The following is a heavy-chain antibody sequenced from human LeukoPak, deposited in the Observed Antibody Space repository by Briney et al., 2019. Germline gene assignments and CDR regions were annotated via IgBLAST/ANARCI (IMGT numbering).Heavy chain of an antibody. CDR3: ARDPGDTIFGVVNDDY. J-gene: IGHJ4*02. Sequence: ASVKVSCKASGYTFTSYYMHWVRQAPGQGLEWMGIINPSGGSTSYAQKFQGRVTMTRDTSTSTVYMELSSLRSEDTAVYYCARDPGDTIFGVVNDDYWGQGTLVTVSS. D-gene: IGHD3-3*01. CDR1: GYTFTSYY. CDR2: INPSGGST. V-gene: IGHV1-46*01.